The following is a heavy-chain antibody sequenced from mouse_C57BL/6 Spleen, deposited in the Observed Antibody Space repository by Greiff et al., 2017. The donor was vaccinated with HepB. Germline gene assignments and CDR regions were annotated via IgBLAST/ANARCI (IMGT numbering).Heavy chain of an antibody. CDR3: ASYSNYGGAMDY. CDR2: IYPGGGYT. D-gene: IGHD2-5*01. V-gene: IGHV1-63*01. Sequence: QVQLKESGAELVRPGTSVKMSCKASGYTFTNYWIGWAKQRPGHGLEWIGDIYPGGGYTNYNEKFKGKATLTADKSSSTAYMQFSSLTSEDSAIYYCASYSNYGGAMDYWGQGTSVTVSS. CDR1: GYTFTNYW. J-gene: IGHJ4*01.